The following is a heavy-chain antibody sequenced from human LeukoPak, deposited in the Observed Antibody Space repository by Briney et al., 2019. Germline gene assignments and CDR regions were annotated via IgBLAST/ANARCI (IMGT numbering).Heavy chain of an antibody. J-gene: IGHJ6*03. CDR2: INPSGGST. Sequence: GASVKVSCKVSGYYMHWVRQAPGQGLEWMGIINPSGGSTSYAQKFQGRVTMTRDTSTSTVYMELSSLRSEDTAVYYCARENSIAAGHNHYYYMDVWGKGTTVTISS. D-gene: IGHD6-25*01. V-gene: IGHV1-46*01. CDR1: GYY. CDR3: ARENSIAAGHNHYYYMDV.